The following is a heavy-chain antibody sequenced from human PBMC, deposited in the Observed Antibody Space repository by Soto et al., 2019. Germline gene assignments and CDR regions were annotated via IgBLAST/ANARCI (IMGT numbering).Heavy chain of an antibody. CDR3: AAYSHKGY. J-gene: IGHJ4*02. CDR2: IYSGGST. CDR1: GFTVSNNY. D-gene: IGHD3-16*01. V-gene: IGHV3-66*01. Sequence: EEQLVESGGDLVQPGGSLRLYCAASGFTVSNNYMSWVRQAPGKGLEWVSRIYSGGSTYYADSVKGRFTISRDSSKNTLYLQMNSLRAEDTAIYYCAAYSHKGYWGQGTLVTVSS.